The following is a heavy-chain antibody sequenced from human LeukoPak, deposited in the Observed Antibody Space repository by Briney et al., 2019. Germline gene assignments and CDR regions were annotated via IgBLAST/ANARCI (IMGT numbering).Heavy chain of an antibody. CDR2: VGGTDGRT. CDR3: AKDGSYYFDY. V-gene: IGHV3-23*01. CDR1: GFTFSTYN. Sequence: PGGSLRLSCAASGFTFSTYNMNWVRQAPGKGLEWVSAVGGTDGRTYYAALVKGRFTIYRDDSKNTLYLQMNSLRAEDTAVYYCAKDGSYYFDYWGQGTLVTVSS. J-gene: IGHJ4*02.